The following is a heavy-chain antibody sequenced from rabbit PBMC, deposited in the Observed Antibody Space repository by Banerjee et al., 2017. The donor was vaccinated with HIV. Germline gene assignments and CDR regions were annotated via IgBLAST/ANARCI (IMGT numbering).Heavy chain of an antibody. D-gene: IGHD8-1*01. J-gene: IGHJ6*01. Sequence: QEQLEESGGDLVKPEGSLTLTCTASGFSFSSSYWICWVRQAPGKGLEWIACIYAGSSGSTYYASWAKGRFTISKTSSTTVTLQMTSLTAADTATYFCARATNFYAGSNYYTSYYGMDLWGPGTLVTVS. CDR1: GFSFSSSYW. CDR2: IYAGSSGST. V-gene: IGHV1S45*01. CDR3: ARATNFYAGSNYYTSYYGMDL.